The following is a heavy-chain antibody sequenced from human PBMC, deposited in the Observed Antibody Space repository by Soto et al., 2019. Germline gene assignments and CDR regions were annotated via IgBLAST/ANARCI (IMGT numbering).Heavy chain of an antibody. Sequence: ASVKVSCKVSGYTLTELSMHWGRQAPGKGLEWMGGFDPEDGETIYAQKFQGRVTMTEDTSTDTAYMELSSLRSEDTAVYYCATDNPVDCSSTGCHAVTRDPRCQGTLVTVSS. CDR3: ATDNPVDCSSTGCHAVTRDP. CDR2: FDPEDGET. J-gene: IGHJ5*02. D-gene: IGHD2-2*01. CDR1: GYTLTELS. V-gene: IGHV1-24*01.